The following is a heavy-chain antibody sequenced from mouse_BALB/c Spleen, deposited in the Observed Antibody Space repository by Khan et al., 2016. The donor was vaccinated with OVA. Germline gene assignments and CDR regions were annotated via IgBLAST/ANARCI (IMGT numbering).Heavy chain of an antibody. V-gene: IGHV3-2*02. Sequence: VQLKESGPGLVKPSQSLSLTCTVTGYSITTDYAWNWIRQFPGKKLEWMGFISYSGNTKYNPSLKSRISITRDTSKNQFFLQLKSVTTEDTARYSCPSVYGGDFVYWGKGTTLTVSS. CDR3: PSVYGGDFVY. D-gene: IGHD1-1*01. CDR2: ISYSGNT. CDR1: GYSITTDYA. J-gene: IGHJ2*01.